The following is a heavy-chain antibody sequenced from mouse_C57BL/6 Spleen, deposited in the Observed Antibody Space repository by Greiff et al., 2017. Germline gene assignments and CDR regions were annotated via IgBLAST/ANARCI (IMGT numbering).Heavy chain of an antibody. Sequence: VQVVESGPGLVQPSQSLSITCTVSGFSLTSYGVHWVRQSPGKGLEWLGVIWSGGSTDYNAAFISRLSISKDNSKSQVFFKMNSLQADDTAIYYCARNDYYGSSYGYFDVWGTGTTVTVSS. D-gene: IGHD1-1*01. CDR3: ARNDYYGSSYGYFDV. CDR2: IWSGGST. V-gene: IGHV2-2*01. J-gene: IGHJ1*03. CDR1: GFSLTSYG.